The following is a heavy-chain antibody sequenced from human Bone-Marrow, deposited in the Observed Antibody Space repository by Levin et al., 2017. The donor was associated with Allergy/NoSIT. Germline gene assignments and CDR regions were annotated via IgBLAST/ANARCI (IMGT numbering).Heavy chain of an antibody. CDR1: GFAFNTYS. CDR3: VREWFRDHRPFDY. D-gene: IGHD3-10*01. Sequence: AGGSQRLSCAASGFAFNTYSMNWVRQAPGKGLEWVSSISSSGNYFYYADSVKGRFTISRDNAKNSLYLQMNSLRGEDTAVYYCVREWFRDHRPFDYWGQGTLVTVSS. CDR2: ISSSGNYF. J-gene: IGHJ4*02. V-gene: IGHV3-21*01.